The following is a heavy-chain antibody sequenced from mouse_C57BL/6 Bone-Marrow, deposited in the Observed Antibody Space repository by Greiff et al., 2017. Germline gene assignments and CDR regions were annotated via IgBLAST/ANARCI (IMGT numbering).Heavy chain of an antibody. CDR3: AREGVWLGGDCDV. CDR1: GYTFTSYG. D-gene: IGHD2-2*01. Sequence: VQLQQSGAELARPGASVKLSCKASGYTFTSYGISWVKQRTGQGLEWIGEIYPRSGNTYYNEKFKGKATLTADKSSSTAYMELRSLTSEDSAVYFCAREGVWLGGDCDVWGTGTTVTVSS. V-gene: IGHV1-81*01. CDR2: IYPRSGNT. J-gene: IGHJ1*03.